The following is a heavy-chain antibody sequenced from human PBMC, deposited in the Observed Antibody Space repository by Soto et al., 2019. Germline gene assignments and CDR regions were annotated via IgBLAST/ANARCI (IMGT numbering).Heavy chain of an antibody. CDR1: GFTFSGSA. Sequence: GESLKISCAASGFTFSGSAMHWVRQASGKGLEWVGRIRSKANSYATAYAASVKGRFTISRDDSKNTAYLQMNSLKTEDTAVYYCTTYSGSYYGAHYYYYGMDVWGQGTTVTVS. CDR3: TTYSGSYYGAHYYYYGMDV. D-gene: IGHD1-26*01. J-gene: IGHJ6*02. CDR2: IRSKANSYAT. V-gene: IGHV3-73*01.